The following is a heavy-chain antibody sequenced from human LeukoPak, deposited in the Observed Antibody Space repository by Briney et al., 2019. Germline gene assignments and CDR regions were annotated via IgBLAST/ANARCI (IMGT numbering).Heavy chain of an antibody. V-gene: IGHV3-30*02. Sequence: PGGSLRLSCAASGFTFSTYGILWVRPAPGKGLGWAAFINYDGTEQYYADYVKGGFTISRDNCKDTLFLQMNSLRAEDTAVYYCAKGLGKAGASNTWYFDIWGRGTLVTVSS. CDR3: AKGLGKAGASNTWYFDI. CDR2: INYDGTEQ. J-gene: IGHJ2*01. D-gene: IGHD6-13*01. CDR1: GFTFSTYG.